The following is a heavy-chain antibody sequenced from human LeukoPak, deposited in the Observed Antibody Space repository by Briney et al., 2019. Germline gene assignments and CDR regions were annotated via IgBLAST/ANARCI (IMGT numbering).Heavy chain of an antibody. CDR1: GFTFSSYG. Sequence: GGSLRLSCAASGFTFSSYGMHWVRQAPSKGLEWVAVISYDGSNKYYADSVKGRFTISRDNSKNTLYLQMDSLRAEDTAVYYCAKEPNSSSWFFDYWGQGTLVTVSS. J-gene: IGHJ4*02. CDR3: AKEPNSSSWFFDY. V-gene: IGHV3-30*18. CDR2: ISYDGSNK. D-gene: IGHD6-13*01.